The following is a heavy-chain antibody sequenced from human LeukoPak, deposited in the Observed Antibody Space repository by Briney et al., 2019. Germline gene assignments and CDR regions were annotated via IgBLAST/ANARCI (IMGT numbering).Heavy chain of an antibody. CDR1: GYTFTGYY. V-gene: IGHV1-2*02. J-gene: IGHJ6*03. D-gene: IGHD3-9*01. CDR2: INPNSGGT. CDR3: ARDRAPDYDILTAPYYYMDV. Sequence: ASVKVSCKASGYTFTGYYMHWVRQAPGQGLEWMGWINPNSGGTNYAQKFQGRVTMTRDTSISTAYMELSRLRSDDTAVYYCARDRAPDYDILTAPYYYMDVWGKGTTVTVSS.